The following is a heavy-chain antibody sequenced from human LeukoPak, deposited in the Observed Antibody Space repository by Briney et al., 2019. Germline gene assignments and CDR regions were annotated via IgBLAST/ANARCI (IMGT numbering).Heavy chain of an antibody. Sequence: GGSLRLSCTASGFTFSSYAMNWVRQAPGKGLEWVSGIGAGGTFTYYADSVKGRFTISRDNSRNTLYLQMNSLRAEDTAVYYCARGTGTTFDYWGQGTLVTVSS. CDR3: ARGTGTTFDY. CDR1: GFTFSSYA. V-gene: IGHV3-23*01. CDR2: IGAGGTFT. D-gene: IGHD1-1*01. J-gene: IGHJ4*02.